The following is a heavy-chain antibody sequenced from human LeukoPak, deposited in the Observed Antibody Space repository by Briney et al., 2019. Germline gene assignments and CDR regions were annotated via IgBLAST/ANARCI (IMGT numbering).Heavy chain of an antibody. V-gene: IGHV3-11*04. CDR2: ISSSVGTI. CDR1: GFTFSDYY. J-gene: IGHJ4*02. CDR3: AKVDWNYRNFDY. D-gene: IGHD1-7*01. Sequence: GGSLRLSCVASGFTFSDYYMSWVRQAPGKGLEWISYISSSVGTIYYADSVKGRFTISRDNAKNSLYLQMNSLRAEDTTVYYCAKVDWNYRNFDYWGQGTLVTVSS.